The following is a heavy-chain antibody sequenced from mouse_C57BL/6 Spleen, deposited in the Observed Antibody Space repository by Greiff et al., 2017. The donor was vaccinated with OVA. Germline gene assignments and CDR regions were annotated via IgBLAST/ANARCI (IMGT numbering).Heavy chain of an antibody. D-gene: IGHD1-1*01. J-gene: IGHJ4*01. V-gene: IGHV1-7*01. CDR1: GYTFTSYW. Sequence: QVQLQQSGAELANPGASVKLSCKASGYTFTSYWMHWVKQRPGQGLEWIGYINPSSGYTKYNQTFKDKATLTADKSSSTAYMQLSSLTYEDSAVYYCAKITTVYYAMDYWGQGTSVTVSS. CDR2: INPSSGYT. CDR3: AKITTVYYAMDY.